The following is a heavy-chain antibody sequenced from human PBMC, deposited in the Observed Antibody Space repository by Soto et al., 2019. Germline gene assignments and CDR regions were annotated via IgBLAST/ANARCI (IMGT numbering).Heavy chain of an antibody. CDR1: GYSFTSYW. CDR2: IYPGDSDT. D-gene: IGHD6-19*01. CDR3: AAWISPGIAVAGSKLRYYYYGMDV. J-gene: IGHJ6*02. Sequence: PGESLKISCKGSGYSFTSYWIGWVRQMPGKGLEWMGIIYPGDSDTRYSPSFQGQVTISADKSISTAYLQWSSLKASDTAMYYCAAWISPGIAVAGSKLRYYYYGMDVWGQGTTVTVSS. V-gene: IGHV5-51*01.